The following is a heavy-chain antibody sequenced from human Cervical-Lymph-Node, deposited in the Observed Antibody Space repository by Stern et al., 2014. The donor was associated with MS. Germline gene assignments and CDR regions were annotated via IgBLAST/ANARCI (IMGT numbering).Heavy chain of an antibody. J-gene: IGHJ4*02. CDR1: GFSFTSSRMG. Sequence: QIPLKESGPTLVKPTQTLTLTCTFSGFSFTSSRMGVGWIRQPPGKALEWLALIYWDDDTRYSPSLKTRLTITKDNSKSQVVLRLTNMAPEDTGTYYCARTDYSLLSGYSXFDYCGQGAPVTVSS. CDR2: IYWDDDT. D-gene: IGHD3-3*01. CDR3: ARTDYSLLSGYSXFDY. V-gene: IGHV2-5*02.